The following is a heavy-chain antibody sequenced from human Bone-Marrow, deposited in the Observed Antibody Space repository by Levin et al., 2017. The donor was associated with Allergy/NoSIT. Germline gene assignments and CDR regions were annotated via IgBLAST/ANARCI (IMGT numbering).Heavy chain of an antibody. V-gene: IGHV1-18*01. Sequence: GESLKISCKASSYTFISYGVSWVRQAPGQGLEWMGWISAHNGNTNYAQKFEGRVTMTTDTSTSTAYMELRSLRSDDTAVYYCARFVVVPATYYYSDVWGKGTTVTVSS. J-gene: IGHJ6*03. CDR2: ISAHNGNT. D-gene: IGHD2-2*01. CDR3: ARFVVVPATYYYSDV. CDR1: SYTFISYG.